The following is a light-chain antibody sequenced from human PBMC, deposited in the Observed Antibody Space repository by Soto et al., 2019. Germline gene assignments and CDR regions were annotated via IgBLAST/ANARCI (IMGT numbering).Light chain of an antibody. V-gene: IGKV3-15*01. CDR3: QQYNNWPRT. J-gene: IGKJ1*01. Sequence: EIVMTQSPATLSVSPGERATLSCRASQSVSSNLAWYQQKPGQAPRLLIYGASTRVTGIPARFSGSGSGTEFTLTISSLQSEDFAVYYCQQYNNWPRTFGQGPKVDIK. CDR1: QSVSSN. CDR2: GAS.